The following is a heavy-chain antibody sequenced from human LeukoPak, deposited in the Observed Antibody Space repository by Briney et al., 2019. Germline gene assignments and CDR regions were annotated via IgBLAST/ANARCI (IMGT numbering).Heavy chain of an antibody. CDR2: ISGSGGST. Sequence: GGSLRLSCAASGVTLSSYAMSWVRQAPGKGLEWVSAISGSGGSTYYADSVKGRFTISRDNSKNTLYLQMNSLRAEDTAVYYCARSVPAYPRFAYWGQGALVTVSS. V-gene: IGHV3-23*01. J-gene: IGHJ4*02. CDR1: GVTLSSYA. D-gene: IGHD6-6*01. CDR3: ARSVPAYPRFAY.